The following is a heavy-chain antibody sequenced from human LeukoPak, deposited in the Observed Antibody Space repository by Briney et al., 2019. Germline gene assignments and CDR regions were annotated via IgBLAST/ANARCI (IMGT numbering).Heavy chain of an antibody. D-gene: IGHD2-15*01. CDR1: GYTFTASY. V-gene: IGHV1-2*02. CDR2: INPNSGGT. J-gene: IGHJ4*02. Sequence: ASLKVSCKASGYTFTASYIHWMRQAPGQGLEWMGWINPNSGGTKYAQRFQGRVTVTRDTSTSTAYMELSGLRAEDTAVYYCAREWNIVVVVAAGFDYWGQGTLVTVSS. CDR3: AREWNIVVVVAAGFDY.